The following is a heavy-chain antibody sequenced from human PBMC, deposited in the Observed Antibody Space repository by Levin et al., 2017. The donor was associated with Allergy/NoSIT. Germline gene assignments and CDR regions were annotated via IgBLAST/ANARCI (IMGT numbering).Heavy chain of an antibody. D-gene: IGHD6-13*01. CDR3: ARDIRRYSSSFAH. CDR2: IYSGGST. Sequence: GGSLILSCAASGFTVSSNYMSWVRQAPGKGLEWVSVIYSGGSTYYADSVKGRFTISRDNSKNTLYLQMNSLRAEDTAVYYCARDIRRYSSSFAHWGQGTLVTVSS. J-gene: IGHJ1*01. CDR1: GFTVSSNY. V-gene: IGHV3-66*01.